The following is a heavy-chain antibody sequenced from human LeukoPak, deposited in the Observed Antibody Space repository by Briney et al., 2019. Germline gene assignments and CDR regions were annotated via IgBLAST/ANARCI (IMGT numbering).Heavy chain of an antibody. CDR3: AKDPAGINVAGDY. Sequence: GGSLRLSCAASGFTVSSNYMSWVRQAPGKGLEWVAFIRYDGNKFYVDSVNGRFTISRDNSKNTVFLQMNSLRVEDAAVYYCAKDPAGINVAGDYWGQGTLVTVSS. V-gene: IGHV3-30*02. D-gene: IGHD6-19*01. J-gene: IGHJ4*02. CDR2: IRYDGNK. CDR1: GFTVSSNY.